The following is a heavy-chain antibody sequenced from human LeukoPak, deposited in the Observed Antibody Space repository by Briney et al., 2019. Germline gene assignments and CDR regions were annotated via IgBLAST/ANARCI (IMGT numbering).Heavy chain of an antibody. V-gene: IGHV1-69*13. D-gene: IGHD3-22*01. CDR2: IIPIFGTA. J-gene: IGHJ4*02. CDR1: GGTFSSYA. CDR3: ARGIPYYYDSSGYHPPDY. Sequence: SVKVSCKASGGTFSSYAISWVRQAPGQGLEWMGGIIPIFGTANYAQKFQGRVTITADESTSTAYMELSSLRSEDTAVYYCARGIPYYYDSSGYHPPDYWGQGTLVTVSS.